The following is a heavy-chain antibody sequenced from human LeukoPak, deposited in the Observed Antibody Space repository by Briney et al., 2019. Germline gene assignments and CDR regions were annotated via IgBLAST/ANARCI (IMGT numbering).Heavy chain of an antibody. Sequence: ASVKVSCKASGYTFTSYYMHWVRQAPGQGLEWMGIINPSCGSTSYAQKFQGRLTMIRDTSTSTVYMELSSLRSEDTAVYYCARSSGDYYDSSRYYYFGYWGQGTLVTVSS. CDR1: GYTFTSYY. CDR2: INPSCGST. J-gene: IGHJ4*02. D-gene: IGHD3-22*01. V-gene: IGHV1-46*01. CDR3: ARSSGDYYDSSRYYYFGY.